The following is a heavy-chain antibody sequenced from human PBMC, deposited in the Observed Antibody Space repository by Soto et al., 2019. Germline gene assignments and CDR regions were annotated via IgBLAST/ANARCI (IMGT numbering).Heavy chain of an antibody. J-gene: IGHJ4*02. V-gene: IGHV1-24*01. CDR2: FDPEDGET. D-gene: IGHD3-22*01. CDR1: GYTFTNYY. CDR3: ATFNYDSSGYYSINLNY. Sequence: ASVKVSCKASGYTFTNYYMHWVRQAPGKGLEWMGGFDPEDGETIYAQKFQGRVTMTEDTSTDTAYMELSSLRSEDTAVYYCATFNYDSSGYYSINLNYWGQGTLVIVSS.